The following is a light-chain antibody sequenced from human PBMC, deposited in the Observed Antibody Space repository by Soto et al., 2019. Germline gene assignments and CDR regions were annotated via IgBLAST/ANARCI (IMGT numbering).Light chain of an antibody. CDR2: EAL. CDR1: RSISTY. V-gene: IGKV3-11*01. Sequence: THSPATLSVSPWERATLSCRASRSISTYLAWYQQKPGQAPRLLIYEALNRATGIPARFSGSGSGTDFTLTISSLEPEDFAVYYCQQRNNWPLTFGGGTKVDIK. J-gene: IGKJ4*02. CDR3: QQRNNWPLT.